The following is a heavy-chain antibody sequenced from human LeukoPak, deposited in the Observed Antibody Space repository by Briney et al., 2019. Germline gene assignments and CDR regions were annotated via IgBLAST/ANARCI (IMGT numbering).Heavy chain of an antibody. D-gene: IGHD2-15*01. CDR3: VIGVGWQPDY. J-gene: IGHJ4*02. CDR1: SDSISSGGYY. CDR2: IYNSGST. Sequence: SETLSLTCTVSSDSISSGGYYWSWIRQHPGKGLEWIGYIYNSGSTYYNSSLKSRVTISLDTSKNQFSLKLRSVTAADTAVYYCVIGVGWQPDYWGQGALVTVSS. V-gene: IGHV4-31*03.